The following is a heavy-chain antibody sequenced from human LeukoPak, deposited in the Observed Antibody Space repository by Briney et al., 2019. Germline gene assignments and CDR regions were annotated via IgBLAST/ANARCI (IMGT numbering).Heavy chain of an antibody. Sequence: SETLSLTCTVSGGSISSYYWSWIRQPAGKGLEWIGRIYTSGSTNYNASLKSRVSMSVDTSKNQFSLKLSSVTAADTALFYCARENSGSYRAFDYWGQGTLGTVSS. CDR3: ARENSGSYRAFDY. CDR1: GGSISSYY. J-gene: IGHJ4*02. CDR2: IYTSGST. D-gene: IGHD1-26*01. V-gene: IGHV4-4*07.